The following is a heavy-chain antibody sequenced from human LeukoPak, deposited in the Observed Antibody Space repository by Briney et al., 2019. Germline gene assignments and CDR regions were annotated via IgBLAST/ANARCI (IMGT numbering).Heavy chain of an antibody. CDR2: IYPGDSDT. J-gene: IGHJ4*02. CDR1: GYSCTSYW. CDR3: ARLPGIVATIERYFDY. D-gene: IGHD5-12*01. Sequence: GESLKISCKGSGYSCTSYWIGWVRQMPGKGLEWMGIIYPGDSDTRYSPSFQGQVTISADKSISTAYLQWSSLKASDTAMYYCARLPGIVATIERYFDYWGQGTLVTVSS. V-gene: IGHV5-51*01.